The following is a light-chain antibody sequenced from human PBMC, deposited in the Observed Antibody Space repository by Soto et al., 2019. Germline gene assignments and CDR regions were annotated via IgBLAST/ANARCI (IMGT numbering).Light chain of an antibody. CDR2: AAS. CDR3: QRSYTTPIT. J-gene: IGKJ5*01. V-gene: IGKV1-39*01. CDR1: QTISSH. Sequence: DIQMTQSPSSLSASVGDRVIITCRASQTISSHLNWYQQKPGKAPNLLVYAASSLQSGVPSRFTGSGSGTDFTLPISSLQPEDFATYCCQRSYTTPITFGQGTRL.